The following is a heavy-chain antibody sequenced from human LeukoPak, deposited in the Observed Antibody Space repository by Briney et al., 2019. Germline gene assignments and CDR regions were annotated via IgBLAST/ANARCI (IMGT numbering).Heavy chain of an antibody. Sequence: SETLSLTCTVSGGSISSYYWSWIRQPPGKGLEWIGYIYYSGSTNYNPSLKSRVTISVDTSKNQFSLKLSSVTAADTAVYYCARRRKINYDILTGSADDAFDIWGQGTMVTVSS. CDR1: GGSISSYY. CDR2: IYYSGST. CDR3: ARRRKINYDILTGSADDAFDI. J-gene: IGHJ3*02. V-gene: IGHV4-59*08. D-gene: IGHD3-9*01.